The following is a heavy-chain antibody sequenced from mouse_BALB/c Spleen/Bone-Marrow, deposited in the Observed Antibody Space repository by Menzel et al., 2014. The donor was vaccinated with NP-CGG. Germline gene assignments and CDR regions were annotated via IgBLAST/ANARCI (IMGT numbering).Heavy chain of an antibody. J-gene: IGHJ3*01. CDR2: IWRGGNT. Sequence: VKLVESGPGLVQPSQSLSITCTVSGFSLTSYGVHWVRQSPGKGLEWLGVIWRGGNTDYNAAFMSRLSITKDNSRSQVFFKMSRLQADDTAIYYCATPAPYYDYGLAWFAYWGQGTLVTVSA. CDR3: ATPAPYYDYGLAWFAY. V-gene: IGHV2-5*01. CDR1: GFSLTSYG. D-gene: IGHD2-4*01.